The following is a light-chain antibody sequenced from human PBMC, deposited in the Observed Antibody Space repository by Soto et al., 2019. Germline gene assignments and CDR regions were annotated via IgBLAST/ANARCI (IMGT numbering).Light chain of an antibody. V-gene: IGKV3-15*01. J-gene: IGKJ1*01. CDR2: GAS. CDR1: QSVSSN. CDR3: QQYNSYWT. Sequence: EIVMTQSPASLSVPPGERATLSCSASQSVSSNFAWYLQKPGQAPRLLIYGASTRATAVPSRFSGSGSGTEFTLTISSLQPDDFATYYCQQYNSYWTFGQGTKVDIK.